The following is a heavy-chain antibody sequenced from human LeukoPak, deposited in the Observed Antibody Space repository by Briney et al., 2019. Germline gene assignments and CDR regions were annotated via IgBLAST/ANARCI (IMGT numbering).Heavy chain of an antibody. CDR1: GYTFSSYW. D-gene: IGHD2-8*01. Sequence: GESLKISCKGSGYTFSSYWVGWVRQMPGKGLEWMGIIYPDDSDTRYSPSFQGQVTISADKSISTAYLQWSSLKASDTAMYYCARLAYCSNDVCYSNYYYSMDVWGKGTTVTVSS. CDR3: ARLAYCSNDVCYSNYYYSMDV. CDR2: IYPDDSDT. J-gene: IGHJ6*03. V-gene: IGHV5-51*01.